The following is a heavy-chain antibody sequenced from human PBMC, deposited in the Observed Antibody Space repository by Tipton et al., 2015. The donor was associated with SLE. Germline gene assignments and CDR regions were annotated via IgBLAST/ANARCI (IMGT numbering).Heavy chain of an antibody. Sequence: TLSLTCTVSGGSVSDYHWSWIRQPPGKGLEWVGYIYHTGSTNYNPSLTRRVTISMDTSKNQFSLRLGSVTAADTAVYFCARAWDLGPSDHWGPGTLVTVS. D-gene: IGHD1-26*01. V-gene: IGHV4-59*02. CDR3: ARAWDLGPSDH. J-gene: IGHJ4*01. CDR1: GGSVSDYH. CDR2: IYHTGST.